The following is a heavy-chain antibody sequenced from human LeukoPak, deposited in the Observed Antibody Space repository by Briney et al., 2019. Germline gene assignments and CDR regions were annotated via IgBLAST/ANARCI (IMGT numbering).Heavy chain of an antibody. D-gene: IGHD3-22*01. Sequence: GGSLRLSCAASGFTYSVYWMGWVRQAPGKGLEWVADIKHDGSETYHVNCVKGRFTISRDNAESSLYLQMNSLRAEDTALYYCVRHYYDSSGWSFDMWGQGTMVTVSP. CDR2: IKHDGSET. J-gene: IGHJ3*02. CDR3: VRHYYDSSGWSFDM. CDR1: GFTYSVYW. V-gene: IGHV3-7*01.